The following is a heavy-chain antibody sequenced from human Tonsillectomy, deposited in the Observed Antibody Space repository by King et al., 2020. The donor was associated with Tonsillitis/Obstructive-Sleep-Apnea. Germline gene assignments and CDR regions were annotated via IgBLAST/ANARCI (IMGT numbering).Heavy chain of an antibody. J-gene: IGHJ5*02. Sequence: VQLQESGPGLVKPSETLSLTCTVSGGSISSYYWSWIRQPPGKGLEWIGYIYYSGGTNYNPSLKSRGTISIDTSKNQFSLKLTSVTAADPAVYYCAGTGAIGNWFDPWGPGTLVPVSS. D-gene: IGHD2-2*02. CDR1: GGSISSYY. CDR2: IYYSGGT. CDR3: AGTGAIGNWFDP. V-gene: IGHV4-59*08.